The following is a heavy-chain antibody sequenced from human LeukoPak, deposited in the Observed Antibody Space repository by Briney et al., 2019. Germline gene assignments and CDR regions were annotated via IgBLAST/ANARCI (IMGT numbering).Heavy chain of an antibody. CDR2: IYYSGST. V-gene: IGHV4-59*01. J-gene: IGHJ5*02. D-gene: IGHD3-16*01. CDR1: GGSISSYY. Sequence: PSETLSLTCTVSGGSISSYYWSWIRQPPGKGLEWIGYIYYSGSTNYNPSLKSRVTISVDTSKNQFSLKLSSVTAADTAVYYCARGLRLQLRSWFDPWGQGTLVTVSS. CDR3: ARGLRLQLRSWFDP.